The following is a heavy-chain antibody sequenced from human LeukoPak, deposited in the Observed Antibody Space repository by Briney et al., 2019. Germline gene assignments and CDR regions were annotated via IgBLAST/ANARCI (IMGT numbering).Heavy chain of an antibody. D-gene: IGHD5-18*01. CDR1: GGSISSSSYY. CDR3: ARNGARGYSYAGFDY. CDR2: IYYSGST. V-gene: IGHV4-39*07. Sequence: PSETLSLTCTVSGGSISSSSYYWGWIRQPPGKGLEWIGSIYYSGSTYYNPSLKSRVTISVDTSKNQFSLKLSSVTAADTAVYYCARNGARGYSYAGFDYWGQGTLVTVSS. J-gene: IGHJ4*02.